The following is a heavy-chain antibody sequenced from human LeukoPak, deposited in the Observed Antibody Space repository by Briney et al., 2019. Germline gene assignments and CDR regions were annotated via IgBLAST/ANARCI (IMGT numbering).Heavy chain of an antibody. Sequence: GGSLRLSCEASGFAFSSSNMNWVRQAPGRGLEWVASISSTSTYIYYADSVKGRFTVSRDNARNSLDLQMNSLSVEDTAVYYCVREGRYSSGWAAFDIWGQGTKVSVSS. D-gene: IGHD6-19*01. CDR3: VREGRYSSGWAAFDI. CDR1: GFAFSSSN. J-gene: IGHJ3*02. V-gene: IGHV3-21*01. CDR2: ISSTSTYI.